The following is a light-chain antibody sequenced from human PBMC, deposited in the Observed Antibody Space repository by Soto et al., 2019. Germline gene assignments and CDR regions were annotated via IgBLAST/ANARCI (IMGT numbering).Light chain of an antibody. V-gene: IGKV3-20*01. J-gene: IGKJ1*01. CDR3: QQYGSSPTWT. CDR1: QSVSSSY. Sequence: EIVFTQSPGTLSLSPGERATLSCRASQSVSSSYLAWYQQKPCQAPRLLIYGASSRATGIPDRFSGSGSGTDFTLTISRLEPEDFAVYYCQQYGSSPTWTFGQGTKVDI. CDR2: GAS.